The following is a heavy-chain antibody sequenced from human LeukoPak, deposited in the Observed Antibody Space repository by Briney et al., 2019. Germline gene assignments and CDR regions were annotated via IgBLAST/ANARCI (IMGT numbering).Heavy chain of an antibody. V-gene: IGHV3-30*18. CDR3: AKDRLLDYYDNSGPSRENYFEY. CDR2: ISYDGSNK. D-gene: IGHD3-22*01. CDR1: GFTFSSYG. Sequence: GGSLRLSCAASGFTFSSYGMHWVRQAPGKGLEWVAVISYDGSNKHYTDSVKGRFTISRDNSKNTLYLQMNSLRADDTAVYYCAKDRLLDYYDNSGPSRENYFEYWGQGTLVTVSS. J-gene: IGHJ4*02.